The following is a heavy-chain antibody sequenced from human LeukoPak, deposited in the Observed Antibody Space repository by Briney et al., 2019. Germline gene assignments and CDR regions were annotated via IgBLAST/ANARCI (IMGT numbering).Heavy chain of an antibody. CDR2: IYTSGST. V-gene: IGHV4-4*07. Sequence: PSETLSLTCTVSGASISNYYWSWIRQPAGKGLEWIGRIYTSGSTNYNPSLKSRVTMSVDTSKNQFSLKLRSLTAADTAAYYCARRVNYGDYFDYWGQGTLVTVSS. CDR3: ARRVNYGDYFDY. D-gene: IGHD4-17*01. CDR1: GASISNYY. J-gene: IGHJ4*02.